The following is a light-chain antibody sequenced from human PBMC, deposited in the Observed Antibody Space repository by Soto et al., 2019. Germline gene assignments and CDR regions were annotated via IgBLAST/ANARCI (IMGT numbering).Light chain of an antibody. J-gene: IGLJ3*02. CDR3: QSRDSSLNSWV. CDR1: SSNIGAGYD. Sequence: QSVLTQPPSMSGAPGQRVTISCTGSSSNIGAGYDVHWYQHLPGTAPKLLIYGNTNRPSGVPDRFSGSKSGTSASLAITGLQAEDEADYYCQSRDSSLNSWVFGGGTKVTVL. V-gene: IGLV1-40*01. CDR2: GNT.